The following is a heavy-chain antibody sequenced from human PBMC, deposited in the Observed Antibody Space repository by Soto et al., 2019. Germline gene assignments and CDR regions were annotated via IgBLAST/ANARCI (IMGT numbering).Heavy chain of an antibody. CDR3: ARHSESFWSYSYNTTL. D-gene: IGHD3-3*01. CDR1: GGSISSSNYY. J-gene: IGHJ6*03. CDR2: IYYSGST. V-gene: IGHV4-39*01. Sequence: SETLSLTCTVSGGSISSSNYYWVWIRQPPGKGLEWIGSIYYSGSTYYNPSLKSRVTISVETSKNQFSLKLSSVIAADTAVYYCARHSESFWSYSYNTTLWAKATTVPAP.